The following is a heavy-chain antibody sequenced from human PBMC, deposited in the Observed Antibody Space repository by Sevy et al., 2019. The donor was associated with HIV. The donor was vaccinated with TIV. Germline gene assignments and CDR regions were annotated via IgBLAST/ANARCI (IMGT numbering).Heavy chain of an antibody. D-gene: IGHD6-13*01. CDR2: IIPMFGTA. J-gene: IGHJ4*02. CDR3: AKSISWYASFDS. Sequence: ASVKVSCKASGRTFSNYAISWVRQAPGQGLEWMGRIIPMFGTANYVQKFQGRVTITADESTSTAYMELSSLRSEDTAVYYCAKSISWYASFDSWGQGTLVTVSS. V-gene: IGHV1-69*13. CDR1: GRTFSNYA.